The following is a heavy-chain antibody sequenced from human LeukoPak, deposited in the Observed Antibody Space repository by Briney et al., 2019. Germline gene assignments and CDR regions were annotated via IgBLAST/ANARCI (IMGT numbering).Heavy chain of an antibody. CDR3: ATFLAIVTARDSLYFQH. CDR1: GFTFGTYA. D-gene: IGHD3-3*02. Sequence: PGGSLRLSCAASGFTFGTYAMHWVRQTPGKGLEWVAVISYDGNNKYYADSVRGRFPISRDNTKNTLYVQMNSLRAEDTAVYYCATFLAIVTARDSLYFQHWGQGTLVTVSS. V-gene: IGHV3-30-3*01. J-gene: IGHJ1*01. CDR2: ISYDGNNK.